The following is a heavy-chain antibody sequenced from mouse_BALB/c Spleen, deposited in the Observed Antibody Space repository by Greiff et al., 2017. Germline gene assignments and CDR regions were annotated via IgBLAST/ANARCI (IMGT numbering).Heavy chain of an antibody. Sequence: EVQLVESGPGLVKPSQSLSLTCTVTGYSITSDYAWNWIRQFPGNKLEWMGYISYSGSTSYNPSLKSRISITRDTSKNQFFLQLNSVTTEDTATYYCARLRYDGANFDYWGQGTTLTVSS. J-gene: IGHJ2*01. CDR1: GYSITSDYA. D-gene: IGHD2-14*01. CDR2: ISYSGST. V-gene: IGHV3-2*02. CDR3: ARLRYDGANFDY.